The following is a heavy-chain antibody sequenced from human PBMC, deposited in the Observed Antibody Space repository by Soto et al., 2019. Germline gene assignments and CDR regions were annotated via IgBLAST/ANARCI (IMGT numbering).Heavy chain of an antibody. J-gene: IGHJ4*02. Sequence: QVQLVESGGGVVQPGRSLRLSCAASGFTFSSYGMHWVRQAPGKGLEWVAVIWYDGSNKYYADSVKGRFTISRDNSKNTLYLQLNSLRAKDTALYYYARSYGSGSYDDYWGQGTLVTFSS. CDR1: GFTFSSYG. CDR3: ARSYGSGSYDDY. V-gene: IGHV3-33*01. CDR2: IWYDGSNK. D-gene: IGHD3-10*01.